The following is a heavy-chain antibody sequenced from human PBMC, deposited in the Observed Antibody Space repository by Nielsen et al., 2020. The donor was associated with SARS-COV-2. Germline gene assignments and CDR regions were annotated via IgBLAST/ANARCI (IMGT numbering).Heavy chain of an antibody. V-gene: IGHV1-18*04. CDR2: ISAYNGNT. D-gene: IGHD6-19*01. CDR3: ARDPPDDAGYSSGWKKQSGY. Sequence: VKVPCKASCYTFTSYGISWVRQAPGQGLEWMGWISAYNGNTNYAQKLQGRVTMTTDTSTSTAYMELRSLRSDDTAVYYCARDPPDDAGYSSGWKKQSGYWGQGTLVTVSS. CDR1: CYTFTSYG. J-gene: IGHJ4*02.